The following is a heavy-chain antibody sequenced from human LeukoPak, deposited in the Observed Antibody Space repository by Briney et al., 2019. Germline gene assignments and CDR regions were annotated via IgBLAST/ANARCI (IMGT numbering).Heavy chain of an antibody. D-gene: IGHD6-19*01. J-gene: IGHJ4*02. CDR1: GFTFDDDA. V-gene: IGHV3-9*01. CDR2: ISWNSDSI. Sequence: GGSLRLSCAASGFTFDDDALHWGWQAPGKGLEWVSGISWNSDSIGYADSVKGRFTISRDNAKNSLYLQMSTLRAEDTALYYCARAPSSGWYNGFDYWGQGTLVTVSS. CDR3: ARAPSSGWYNGFDY.